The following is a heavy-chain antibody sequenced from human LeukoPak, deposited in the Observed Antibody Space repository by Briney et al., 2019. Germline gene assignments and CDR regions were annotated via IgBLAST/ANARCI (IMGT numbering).Heavy chain of an antibody. V-gene: IGHV3-7*03. J-gene: IGHJ3*01. CDR2: INSDGSEG. Sequence: GGSLRLSCAASGFTFSSYWMSWVRQAPGKGLEWVASINSDGSEGYYADVVKGRFTISRDNAKNLLYLQINSLRAEDTAVYYCARSSYSSSSSVWGQGTMVTVSS. D-gene: IGHD6-6*01. CDR1: GFTFSSYW. CDR3: ARSSYSSSSSV.